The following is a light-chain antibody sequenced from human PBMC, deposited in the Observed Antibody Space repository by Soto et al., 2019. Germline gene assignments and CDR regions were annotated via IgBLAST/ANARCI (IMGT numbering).Light chain of an antibody. CDR1: SGSVSTSYF. V-gene: IGLV8-61*01. CDR3: LLFISSATWA. Sequence: QTVVTQEPSVSVSPGGTVTITCSLRSGSVSTSYFTRWYQQTPGQPPLTLIYNTVTRSSGVPDRFSGSILGNKAALAIAGAQAADEAEYFCLLFISSATWAFVGGTKLTVL. J-gene: IGLJ2*01. CDR2: NTV.